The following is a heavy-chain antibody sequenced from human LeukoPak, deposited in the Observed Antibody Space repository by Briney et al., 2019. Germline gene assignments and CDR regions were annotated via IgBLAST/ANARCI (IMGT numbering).Heavy chain of an antibody. D-gene: IGHD3-22*01. V-gene: IGHV4-34*01. CDR1: GGSLSGYY. CDR3: ARGPSERYYESNGYYYFDY. CDR2: INHSGST. J-gene: IGHJ4*02. Sequence: SETLSLTCSVYGGSLSGYYWSWIRQPPGKGLEWIGEINHSGSTNYNPSLKSRVTISVDTSKNQFSLKLNSVTAADTAVYYCARGPSERYYESNGYYYFDYWGQGTLVTVSS.